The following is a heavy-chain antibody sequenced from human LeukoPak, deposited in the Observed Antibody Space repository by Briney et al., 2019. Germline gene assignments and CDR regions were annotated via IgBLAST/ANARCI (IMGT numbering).Heavy chain of an antibody. D-gene: IGHD3-3*01. V-gene: IGHV3-23*01. Sequence: PGGSLRLSCAASGFTFSSYAMSWVRQAPGKGLEWVSAIGGSGGSTYYADSVKGRFTISRDNSKNTLYLQMNSLRAEDTAVYYCAKYDFWSGYYPNWYFDLWGRGTLVTVSS. CDR3: AKYDFWSGYYPNWYFDL. J-gene: IGHJ2*01. CDR2: IGGSGGST. CDR1: GFTFSSYA.